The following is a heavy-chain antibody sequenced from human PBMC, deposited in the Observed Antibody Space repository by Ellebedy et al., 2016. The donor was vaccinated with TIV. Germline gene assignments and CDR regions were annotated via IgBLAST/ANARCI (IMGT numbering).Heavy chain of an antibody. D-gene: IGHD3-22*01. CDR1: GGSISSTTYY. V-gene: IGHV4-39*07. CDR3: ASGMIDSLDY. J-gene: IGHJ4*02. CDR2: ISYSGST. Sequence: MPSETLSLTCTVSGGSISSTTYYWGWIRQPPGKGLEWIGSISYSGSTHYNPSLNSRVTVSVDTSKNQFSLKLISVTAADTAVYYCASGMIDSLDYWGQGTLVTVSS.